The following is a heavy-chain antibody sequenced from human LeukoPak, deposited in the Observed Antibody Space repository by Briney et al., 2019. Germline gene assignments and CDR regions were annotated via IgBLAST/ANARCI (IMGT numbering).Heavy chain of an antibody. D-gene: IGHD4-11*01. Sequence: GGSLRLSCAASGFTFSNYAMHWVRQAPGKGLEWASVLYSGGNSYYADSVKGRVAISRDNSKNTVFLQMNSVRAEDTAVYYCARSYSNHLFGMDVWGQGTTVTVSS. CDR1: GFTFSNYA. J-gene: IGHJ6*02. CDR3: ARSYSNHLFGMDV. V-gene: IGHV3-66*01. CDR2: LYSGGNS.